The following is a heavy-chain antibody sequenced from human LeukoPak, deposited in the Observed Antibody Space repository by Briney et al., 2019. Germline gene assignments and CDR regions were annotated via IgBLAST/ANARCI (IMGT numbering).Heavy chain of an antibody. V-gene: IGHV4-61*05. Sequence: SETLSLTCTVSGGSISSSSYYWGWIRQPPGKGLEWIGYIYYSGSTNYNPSLKSRVTISVDTSKNQFSLKLSSVTAADTAVYYCARGDYYGSGSYYMENWFDPWGQGTLVTVSS. D-gene: IGHD3-10*01. J-gene: IGHJ5*02. CDR3: ARGDYYGSGSYYMENWFDP. CDR1: GGSISSSSYY. CDR2: IYYSGST.